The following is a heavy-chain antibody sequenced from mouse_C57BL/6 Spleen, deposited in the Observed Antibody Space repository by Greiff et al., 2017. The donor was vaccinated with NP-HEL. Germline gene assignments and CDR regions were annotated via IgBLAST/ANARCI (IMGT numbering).Heavy chain of an antibody. CDR3: AREGYIIPFSY. J-gene: IGHJ3*01. CDR1: GFTFSDYG. V-gene: IGHV5-17*01. CDR2: ISSGSSTI. D-gene: IGHD5-1-1*01. Sequence: EVKLMESGGGLVKPGGSLKLSCAASGFTFSDYGMHWVRQAPEKGLEWVAYISSGSSTIYYADTVKGRFTISRDNAKNTLFLQMTSLRSEDTAMYYCAREGYIIPFSYWGQGTLVTVSA.